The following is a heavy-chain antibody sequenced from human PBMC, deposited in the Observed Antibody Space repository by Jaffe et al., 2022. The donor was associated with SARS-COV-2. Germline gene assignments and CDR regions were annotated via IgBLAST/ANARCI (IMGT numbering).Heavy chain of an antibody. D-gene: IGHD4-17*01. Sequence: QVQLQESGPGLVKPSETLSLTCTVSGGSISSYYWSWIRQPPGKGLEWIGYIYYSGSTNYNPSLKSRVTISVDTSKNQFSLKLSSVTAADTAVYYCARHFGYPFDDYGDYGSTSYYGMDVWGQGTTVTVSS. J-gene: IGHJ6*02. CDR1: GGSISSYY. V-gene: IGHV4-59*08. CDR2: IYYSGST. CDR3: ARHFGYPFDDYGDYGSTSYYGMDV.